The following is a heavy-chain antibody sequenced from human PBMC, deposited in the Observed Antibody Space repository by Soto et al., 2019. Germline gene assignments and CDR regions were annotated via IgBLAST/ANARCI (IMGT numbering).Heavy chain of an antibody. V-gene: IGHV3-21*01. J-gene: IGHJ6*03. Sequence: EVQLVESGGGLVKPGGSLRLSCAASGFTFSSYSMNWVRQAPGEGLEWVSSISSSSSYIYYADSVKGRFTISRDNAKNSLYLQMNSLRAEDTAVYYCARVGYSYGSSYYYYYMDVWGKGTTVTVSS. CDR2: ISSSSSYI. D-gene: IGHD5-18*01. CDR1: GFTFSSYS. CDR3: ARVGYSYGSSYYYYYMDV.